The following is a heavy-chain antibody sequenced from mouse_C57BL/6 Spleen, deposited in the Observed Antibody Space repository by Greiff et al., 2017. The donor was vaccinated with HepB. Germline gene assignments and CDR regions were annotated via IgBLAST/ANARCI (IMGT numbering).Heavy chain of an antibody. Sequence: VQLQQPGAELVKPGASVKMSCKASGYTFTSYWITWVKQRPGQGLEWIGDIYPGSGSTNYNEKFKSKATLTVDTSSSTAYMQRSSLTSEDSAVYYCARDDYDDYAMDYWGQGTSVTVSS. CDR3: ARDDYDDYAMDY. D-gene: IGHD2-4*01. V-gene: IGHV1-55*01. J-gene: IGHJ4*01. CDR2: IYPGSGST. CDR1: GYTFTSYW.